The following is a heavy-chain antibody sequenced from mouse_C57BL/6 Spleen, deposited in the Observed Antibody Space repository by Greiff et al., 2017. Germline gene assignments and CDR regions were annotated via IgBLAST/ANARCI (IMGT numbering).Heavy chain of an antibody. V-gene: IGHV1-4*01. CDR3: ARWNGYYAMDY. CDR1: GYTFTSYT. CDR2: INPSSGYT. Sequence: VQLKESGAELARPGASVKMSCKASGYTFTSYTMHWVKQRPGQGLEWIGYINPSSGYTKYNQKFKDKATLTADKSSSTAYMQLSSLTSEDSAVYYCARWNGYYAMDYWGQGTSVTVSS. J-gene: IGHJ4*01.